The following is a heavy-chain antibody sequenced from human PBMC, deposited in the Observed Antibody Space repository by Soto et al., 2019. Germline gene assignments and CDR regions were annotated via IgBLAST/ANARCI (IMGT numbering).Heavy chain of an antibody. CDR2: ISYDGSNK. V-gene: IGHV3-30-3*01. D-gene: IGHD5-12*01. CDR3: TTEGYVGAFDY. Sequence: SLRLSCAASGFTFSSYAMHWVRQAPGKGLEWVAVISYDGSNKYYADSVKGRFTISRDNSKNTLYLQMNSLRAEDTAVYYCTTEGYVGAFDYWGQGTLVTVSS. CDR1: GFTFSSYA. J-gene: IGHJ4*02.